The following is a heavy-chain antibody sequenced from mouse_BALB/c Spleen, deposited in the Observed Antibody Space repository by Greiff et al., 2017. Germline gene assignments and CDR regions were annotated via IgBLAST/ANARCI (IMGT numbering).Heavy chain of an antibody. CDR3: ARGSVDYFDY. CDR1: GFTFSDFY. CDR2: SRNKANDYTT. V-gene: IGHV7-1*02. J-gene: IGHJ2*01. Sequence: EVQRVESGGGLVQPGGSLRLSCATSGFTFSDFYMEWVRQPPGKRLEWIAASRNKANDYTTVYSASVKGRFIVSRDTSQSILYLQMNALRAEDTAIYFCARGSVDYFDYWGQGTTLTVSS.